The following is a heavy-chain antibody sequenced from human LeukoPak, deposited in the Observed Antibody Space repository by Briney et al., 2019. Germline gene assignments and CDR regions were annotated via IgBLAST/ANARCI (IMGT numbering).Heavy chain of an antibody. CDR3: ARDIVVPDAYGMDV. J-gene: IGHJ6*02. D-gene: IGHD2-2*01. Sequence: GGSLRLSCAASGFTVSTSYMSWVRQAPGEGLEWVSVIYSGGSTYYADSVKGRFTISRDNSKNTLYLQMNSLRAEDTAVYYCARDIVVPDAYGMDVWGQGTTVTVSS. CDR2: IYSGGST. CDR1: GFTVSTSY. V-gene: IGHV3-53*01.